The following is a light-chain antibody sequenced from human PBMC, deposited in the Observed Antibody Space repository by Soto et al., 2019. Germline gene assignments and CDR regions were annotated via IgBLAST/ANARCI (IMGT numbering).Light chain of an antibody. CDR2: EVN. Sequence: QSALTQPPSASGSPGQSVTISCTGTSSDVGGYNYVSWYQQHPGKAPKLVIFEVNKRPSGVPDRFSGSKSANTASLTVSGLQTDDEADYYCNSYAGSNSFVFGTGTKLTVL. CDR3: NSYAGSNSFV. V-gene: IGLV2-8*01. J-gene: IGLJ1*01. CDR1: SSDVGGYNY.